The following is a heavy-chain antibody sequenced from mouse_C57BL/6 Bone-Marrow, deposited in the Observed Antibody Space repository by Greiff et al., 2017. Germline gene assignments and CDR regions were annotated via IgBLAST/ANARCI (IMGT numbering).Heavy chain of an antibody. Sequence: VQLQQPGAELVMPGASVKLSCKASGYTFTSYWMHWVKQRPGQGLEWIGEIDPSDSYTNYNQKFKGKSTLTVGKSSSTAYMQLSSLTSEDSAVYYCAREGAQAPYYFDYWGQGTTLTVSS. D-gene: IGHD3-2*02. CDR2: IDPSDSYT. V-gene: IGHV1-69*01. CDR3: AREGAQAPYYFDY. J-gene: IGHJ2*01. CDR1: GYTFTSYW.